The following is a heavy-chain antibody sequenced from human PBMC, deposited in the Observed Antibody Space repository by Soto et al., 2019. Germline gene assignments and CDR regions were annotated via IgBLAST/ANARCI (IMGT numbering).Heavy chain of an antibody. J-gene: IGHJ6*02. V-gene: IGHV1-3*01. CDR3: ARVGHYYYGMDV. CDR2: INAGNDNT. Sequence: QVQLVQSGAEVKKPGASVKVSCKASGYTFTTYVMHWVRKAPGQRLEWMGWINAGNDNTNYSQKFQGRVTITRDTSASTVYMELSSLSSEDTAVYYCARVGHYYYGMDVWGHGTTVTVSS. D-gene: IGHD3-3*01. CDR1: GYTFTTYV.